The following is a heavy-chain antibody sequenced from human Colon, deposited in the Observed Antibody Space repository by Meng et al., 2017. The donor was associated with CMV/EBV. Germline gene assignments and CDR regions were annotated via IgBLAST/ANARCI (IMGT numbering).Heavy chain of an antibody. CDR2: IYGGGTT. CDR1: GFTVSSYY. D-gene: IGHD2/OR15-2a*01. V-gene: IGHV3-66*02. Sequence: AGSLSLSCAVSGFTVSSYYMSWVRQAPGKGLEWVSVIYGGGTTYYADSVKGRFIISRDKSKNTMFLQMNSLRPEDTALYYCARGSITGSPYYYYGMDVWGQGTTVTVSS. CDR3: ARGSITGSPYYYYGMDV. J-gene: IGHJ6*02.